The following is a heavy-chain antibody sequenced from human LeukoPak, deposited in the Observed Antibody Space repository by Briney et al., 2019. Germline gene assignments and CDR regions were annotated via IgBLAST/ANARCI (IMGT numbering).Heavy chain of an antibody. CDR2: INHSGST. CDR3: ARMGRQWLVPGSGFFDY. V-gene: IGHV4-34*01. Sequence: SETLSLTCAVYGGSFSGYYWSWIRQPPGKGLEWIGEINHSGSTNYNPSLKSRVTISVDTSKNKFSLKLSSLTAADTAVYYCARMGRQWLVPGSGFFDYWGQGTLVTVSS. D-gene: IGHD6-19*01. J-gene: IGHJ4*02. CDR1: GGSFSGYY.